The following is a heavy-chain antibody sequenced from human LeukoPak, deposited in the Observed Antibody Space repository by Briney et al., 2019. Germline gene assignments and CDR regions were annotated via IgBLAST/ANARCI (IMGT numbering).Heavy chain of an antibody. D-gene: IGHD6-13*01. CDR3: AREWGYSSSPFFGY. CDR2: ISAYNGNT. CDR1: GYTFTSYY. Sequence: ASVKVSCKARGYTFTSYYMHWVRQAPGQVLEWMGWISAYNGNTNYAQKLQGRVTMTTDTSTSTAYMELRSLRSDDTAVYYCAREWGYSSSPFFGYWGQGTLVTVSS. V-gene: IGHV1-18*01. J-gene: IGHJ4*02.